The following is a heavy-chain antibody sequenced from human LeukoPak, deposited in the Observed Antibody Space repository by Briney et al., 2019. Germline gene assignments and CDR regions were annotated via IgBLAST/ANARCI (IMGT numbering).Heavy chain of an antibody. V-gene: IGHV3-21*01. J-gene: IGHJ5*02. D-gene: IGHD2-2*01. CDR2: ISSSSTYI. Sequence: GGSLRLSCAASGFTFSTYNVNWVRQAPGKGLEWVSSISSSSTYIYYADSVKGRFTISRDNAKNSLYLQMNSLRAEDTAVYYCARDADHAWTSVDCSSSSCWFDPWGQGTLVTVSS. CDR3: ARDADHAWTSVDCSSSSCWFDP. CDR1: GFTFSTYN.